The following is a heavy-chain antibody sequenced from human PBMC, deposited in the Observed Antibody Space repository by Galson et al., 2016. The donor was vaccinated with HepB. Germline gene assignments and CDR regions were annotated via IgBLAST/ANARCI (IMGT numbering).Heavy chain of an antibody. J-gene: IGHJ3*02. CDR2: ISTYNGNT. CDR3: AREVGNTSSWGTFDI. CDR1: GYHFLNYG. V-gene: IGHV1-18*01. Sequence: SVKVSCKASGYHFLNYGISWVRQAPGQGLEWMGWISTYNGNTRSAQQVQDRVTMTTDTSKGTGYMGLKGLRSDDTAVYYCAREVGNTSSWGTFDIWGQGTMVTVSA. D-gene: IGHD6-13*01.